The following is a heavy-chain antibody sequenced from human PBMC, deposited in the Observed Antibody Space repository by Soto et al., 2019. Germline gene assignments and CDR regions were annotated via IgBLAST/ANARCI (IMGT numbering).Heavy chain of an antibody. V-gene: IGHV1-46*01. D-gene: IGHD5-12*01. CDR2: INPSGGTT. CDR1: GYSFTNYY. Sequence: QMQLVQSGAEVKKPGASVKVSCKASGYSFTNYYMHWVRQAPGQGLEWMGIINPSGGTTRYARKFQGRITMTSNTSTSTVYMEVSSLSSEDTAVYYCARDGATMGSYYLDYWGQGILVTDSS. J-gene: IGHJ4*02. CDR3: ARDGATMGSYYLDY.